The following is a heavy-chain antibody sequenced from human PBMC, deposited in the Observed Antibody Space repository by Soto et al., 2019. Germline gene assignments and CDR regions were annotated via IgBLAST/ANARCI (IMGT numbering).Heavy chain of an antibody. CDR3: ARGPPRYSGSYYVLDP. V-gene: IGHV4-61*01. J-gene: IGHJ5*02. Sequence: SETVSLTCTVSGGSVSSGSYYWSWIRQPPGKGLEWIGYIYYSGSTNYNPSLKSRVTISVDTSKNQFSLKLSSVTAADTAVYYCARGPPRYSGSYYVLDPWGQGTLVTFSS. D-gene: IGHD1-26*01. CDR2: IYYSGST. CDR1: GGSVSSGSYY.